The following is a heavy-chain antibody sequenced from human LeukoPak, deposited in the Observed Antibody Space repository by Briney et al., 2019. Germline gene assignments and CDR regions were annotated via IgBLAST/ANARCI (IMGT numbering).Heavy chain of an antibody. J-gene: IGHJ4*02. CDR1: GLTFSSYA. Sequence: GSLRLSCAASGLTFSSYAMSWVRQAPGKGLEWVSAISGSGGSTYYADSVKGRFTTSRDNSKNTLYLQMNSLRAEDTAVYYCAKVGIQLWLRSQYYFDYWGQGTLVTVSS. CDR2: ISGSGGST. V-gene: IGHV3-23*01. CDR3: AKVGIQLWLRSQYYFDY. D-gene: IGHD5-18*01.